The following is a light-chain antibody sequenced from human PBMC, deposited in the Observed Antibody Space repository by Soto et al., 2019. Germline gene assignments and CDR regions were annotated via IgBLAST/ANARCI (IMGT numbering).Light chain of an antibody. J-gene: IGLJ1*01. V-gene: IGLV2-14*01. CDR3: ASFRSGTLLV. CDR2: EVN. Sequence: QSVLTQPASVSGSPGQSVTISCTGPRSDIGDSNFISWYQQSPGKAPRLLIYEVNNRPSGVSRRFSGSKAGNTASLTISGLLEDDAADYFCASFRSGTLLVFGSGTRSPS. CDR1: RSDIGDSNF.